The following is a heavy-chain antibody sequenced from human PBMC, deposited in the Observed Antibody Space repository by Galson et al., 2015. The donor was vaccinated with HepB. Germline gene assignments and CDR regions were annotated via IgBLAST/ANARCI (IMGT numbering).Heavy chain of an antibody. J-gene: IGHJ2*01. CDR2: IKSKTDGGTT. D-gene: IGHD4-17*01. Sequence: SLRLSCAASGFTFSNAWMSWVRQAPGKGLEWVGRIKSKTDGGTTDYAAPVKGRFTISRDDSKNTLYLQMNSLKTEDTAVYYCTTDSPNYGSYWYFDLWGRGTLVTVSS. V-gene: IGHV3-15*01. CDR1: GFTFSNAW. CDR3: TTDSPNYGSYWYFDL.